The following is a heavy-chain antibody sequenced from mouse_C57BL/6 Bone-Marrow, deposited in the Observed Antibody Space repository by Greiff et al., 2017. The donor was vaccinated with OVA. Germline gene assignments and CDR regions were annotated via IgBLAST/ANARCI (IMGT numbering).Heavy chain of an antibody. CDR1: GYTFTSYW. Sequence: QVQLQQPGAELVRPGTSVKLSCKASGYTFTSYWMHWVKQRPGQGLEWIGVIDPSDSYTNYNQKFKGKATLTVDTSSSTAYMQLSSLTSEDSAVYYCASITTPFYAMDYWGQGTSVTVSS. V-gene: IGHV1-59*01. CDR2: IDPSDSYT. J-gene: IGHJ4*01. CDR3: ASITTPFYAMDY. D-gene: IGHD1-1*01.